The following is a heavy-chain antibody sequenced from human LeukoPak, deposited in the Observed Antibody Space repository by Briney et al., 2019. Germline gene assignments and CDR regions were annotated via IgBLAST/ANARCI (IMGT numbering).Heavy chain of an antibody. V-gene: IGHV4-39*01. Sequence: SETLSLTCTVSGASISTRSYFWGWIRQPPGKGLEWITSIYYGDSSYYSPSLKTRVTISVDTSKNQFSLKLSSVTAADTAVYYCARHIRELLSSLDYFDYWGQGTLVTVSS. D-gene: IGHD2-2*01. CDR3: ARHIRELLSSLDYFDY. J-gene: IGHJ4*02. CDR2: IYYGDSS. CDR1: GASISTRSYF.